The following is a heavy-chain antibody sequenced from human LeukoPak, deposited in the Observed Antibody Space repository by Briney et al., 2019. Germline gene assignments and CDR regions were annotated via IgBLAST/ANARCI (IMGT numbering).Heavy chain of an antibody. CDR2: TYYRSKWYN. J-gene: IGHJ4*02. Sequence: SQTLSLTCAISGDSVSNNSAAWNWIRQSPSRGLEWLGRTYYRSKWYNDYAVSVTSRITISPDTSKNQFSLQLKSVTPDDTAVYYCARGRRWGESGFDCGGQGTLVTVSS. CDR3: ARGRRWGESGFDC. CDR1: GDSVSNNSAA. D-gene: IGHD5-24*01. V-gene: IGHV6-1*01.